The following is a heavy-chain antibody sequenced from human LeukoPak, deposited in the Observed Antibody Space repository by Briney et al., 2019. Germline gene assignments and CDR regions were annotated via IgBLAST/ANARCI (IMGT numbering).Heavy chain of an antibody. D-gene: IGHD3-10*01. Sequence: PSETLSLTCAVYGGSFSGYYWGWIRQPPGKGLEWIGEVNHSGSTNYNPSLKSRVTISVDTSKNQFSLKLSSVTAADTAVYYCARGGYYGSGNDFRFDPWGQGTLVTVSS. V-gene: IGHV4-34*01. CDR2: VNHSGST. CDR3: ARGGYYGSGNDFRFDP. CDR1: GGSFSGYY. J-gene: IGHJ5*02.